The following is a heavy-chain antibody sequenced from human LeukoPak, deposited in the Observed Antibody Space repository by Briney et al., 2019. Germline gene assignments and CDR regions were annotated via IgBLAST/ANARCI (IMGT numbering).Heavy chain of an antibody. CDR3: ATYMNNWSTLDY. Sequence: PGGSLRLSCAVSGFTFSSHSVHWVRQAPAKGLEWVALISYDGSAKFYADSVKGRFTISRDNANSTLFLQMNSLRAEDTALYYCATYMNNWSTLDYWGQGTLVTVSS. CDR1: GFTFSSHS. CDR2: ISYDGSAK. J-gene: IGHJ4*02. V-gene: IGHV3-30-3*01. D-gene: IGHD1-1*01.